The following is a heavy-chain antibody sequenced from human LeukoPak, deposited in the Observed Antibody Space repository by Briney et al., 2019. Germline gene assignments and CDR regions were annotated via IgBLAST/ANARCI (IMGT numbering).Heavy chain of an antibody. CDR2: IYSAGTT. J-gene: IGHJ4*02. Sequence: PGGSLRLSCAASGFTFSTFSMNWVRQAPGKGLEWVSVIYSAGTTYYADSVRGRFTISRDSSKNTLYLQMNSLRADDTAVYYCARTEYFDYWGQGTLVTVSS. CDR1: GFTFSTFS. V-gene: IGHV3-53*01. CDR3: ARTEYFDY.